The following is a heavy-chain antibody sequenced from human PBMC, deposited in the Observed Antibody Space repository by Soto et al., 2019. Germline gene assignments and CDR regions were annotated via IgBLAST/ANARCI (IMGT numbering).Heavy chain of an antibody. V-gene: IGHV3-23*01. J-gene: IGHJ4*02. Sequence: PGGSLRLSCAASGFTFSNYAMSWVRQAPGEGLEWVSIISGSVVSTYYADSVKGRFTFSRDISKNTLYLQMNSLRAEDTAIYYCAKERSSGYYFFDYWGQGTLVTVSS. D-gene: IGHD5-12*01. CDR1: GFTFSNYA. CDR2: ISGSVVST. CDR3: AKERSSGYYFFDY.